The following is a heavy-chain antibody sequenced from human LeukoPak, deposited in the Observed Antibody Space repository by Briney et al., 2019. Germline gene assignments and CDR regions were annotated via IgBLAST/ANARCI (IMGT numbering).Heavy chain of an antibody. V-gene: IGHV1-2*02. D-gene: IGHD4-17*01. CDR3: ARDWGGDYGRPDY. Sequence: ASVKVSCKASGYTFTCYYMHWVRQAPGQGLEWMGWINPNSGGTNYAQKFQGRVTMTRDTSISTAYMELSRLRCDDTAVYYCARDWGGDYGRPDYWGQGTLVTVSS. CDR2: INPNSGGT. CDR1: GYTFTCYY. J-gene: IGHJ4*02.